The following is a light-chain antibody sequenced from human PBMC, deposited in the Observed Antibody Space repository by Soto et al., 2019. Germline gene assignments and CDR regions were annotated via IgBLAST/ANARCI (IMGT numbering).Light chain of an antibody. J-gene: IGKJ4*01. CDR3: QQFNNYPLT. Sequence: AIQLTQSPSSLSASVGDRLTITCRASHGISNALAWYQQKPGKAPKLLIYDASSLESGVPSRFSGSGSGTDFALTIISPQPEDFATYYCQQFNNYPLTFGGGTKVEIK. CDR2: DAS. CDR1: HGISNA. V-gene: IGKV1D-13*01.